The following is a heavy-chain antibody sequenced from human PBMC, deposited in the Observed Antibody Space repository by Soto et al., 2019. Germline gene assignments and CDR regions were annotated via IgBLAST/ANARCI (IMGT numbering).Heavy chain of an antibody. CDR2: ISWNSGNI. D-gene: IGHD3-9*01. CDR3: ATAKLRYFDWSPFDY. Sequence: EVQLVESGGGLVQPGRSLRLSCAASGFTFDDYAMHWVRQAPGKGLEWVSGISWNSGNIAYADSVKGRFTISRDNAKNSLYLQMNSLRAEDTALYYCATAKLRYFDWSPFDYWGQGTLVTVSS. V-gene: IGHV3-9*01. J-gene: IGHJ4*02. CDR1: GFTFDDYA.